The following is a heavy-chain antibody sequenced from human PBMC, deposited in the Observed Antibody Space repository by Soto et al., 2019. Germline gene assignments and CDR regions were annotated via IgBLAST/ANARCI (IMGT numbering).Heavy chain of an antibody. D-gene: IGHD3-3*01. CDR1: GGSISSYY. J-gene: IGHJ3*02. V-gene: IGHV4-59*01. CDR2: IYYSGST. CDR3: ARLAPDAIFGVVMVDAFDI. Sequence: SETLSLTCTVSGGSISSYYWSWIRQPPGKGLEWIGYIYYSGSTNYNPSIKSRVTISVDTSKNQFSLKLSSVTAADTAVYYCARLAPDAIFGVVMVDAFDIWGQGTMVTVSS.